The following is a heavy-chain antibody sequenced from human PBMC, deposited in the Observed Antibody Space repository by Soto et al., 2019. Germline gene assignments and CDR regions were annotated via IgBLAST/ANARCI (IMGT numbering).Heavy chain of an antibody. D-gene: IGHD2-21*01. CDR2: IYYSART. CDR1: GASISSSSYY. V-gene: IGHV4-39*01. J-gene: IGHJ5*02. Sequence: PSETLSLTCTLSGASISSSSYYWGWIRQPPGKGLERIGSIYYSARTYYNPSIKSQLTISVDTSTNQSSQKLRFVTAADRSVYYCARHIPAVDCVDPGGQGTLVTVAS. CDR3: ARHIPAVDCVDP.